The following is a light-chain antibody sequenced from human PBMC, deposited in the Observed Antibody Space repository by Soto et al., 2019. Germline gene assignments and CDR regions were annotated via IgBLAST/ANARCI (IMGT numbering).Light chain of an antibody. CDR1: QSISSNF. V-gene: IGKV3-20*01. CDR3: QQYGGSPRT. J-gene: IGKJ1*01. Sequence: EIVLTQSPGTLSFSPGERATLSCRASQSISSNFLAWYQQKPGRAPRLLIYGASSRATGIPDRFSGSGSGTDFTLTISRLEPEDLAVYYCQQYGGSPRTFGQGTKVDIK. CDR2: GAS.